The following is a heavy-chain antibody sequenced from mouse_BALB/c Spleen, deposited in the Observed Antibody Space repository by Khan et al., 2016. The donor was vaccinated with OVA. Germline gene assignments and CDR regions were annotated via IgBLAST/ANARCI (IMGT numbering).Heavy chain of an antibody. Sequence: QVQLKQSGAELARPGASVKLSCKSSGYTFTSYWMQWVKQRPGQGLEWIGAIYPCDGDTRYTQKFKGKATFTADKSSSTAYLQLSSMASEDSAVYYCASYRYDYFDYWGQGTTLTGSS. V-gene: IGHV1-87*01. CDR3: ASYRYDYFDY. D-gene: IGHD2-14*01. CDR2: IYPCDGDT. J-gene: IGHJ2*01. CDR1: GYTFTSYW.